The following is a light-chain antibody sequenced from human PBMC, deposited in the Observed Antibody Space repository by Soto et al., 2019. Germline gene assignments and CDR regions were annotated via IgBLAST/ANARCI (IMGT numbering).Light chain of an antibody. CDR3: QQYNNYPT. J-gene: IGKJ4*01. CDR1: QDISTW. V-gene: IGKV1-5*03. Sequence: DIPMTQSPSTLSASIGDRVTITCRASQDISTWVAWYQQKPGKAPKLLIYEASTLKSWVPSRFSGSGSETEFTLTISGLQPDDFATYYCQQYNNYPTFGGGTKVEIK. CDR2: EAS.